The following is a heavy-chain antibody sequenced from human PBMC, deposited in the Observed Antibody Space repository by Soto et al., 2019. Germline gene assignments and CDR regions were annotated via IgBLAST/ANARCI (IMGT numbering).Heavy chain of an antibody. CDR2: ISGYNGHA. D-gene: IGHD3-16*01. CDR3: AREGGLTRWFDP. J-gene: IGHJ5*02. CDR1: GYTFTNYG. Sequence: QVQLVQSGAEVKKPGASVKVACKASGYTFTNYGITWVRQAPGQGLEWMGWISGYNGHANYAQKVQGRVTMTTDTSTSTADMEVRSLTSDDTAVYYCAREGGLTRWFDPWGQGTLVTVSS. V-gene: IGHV1-18*01.